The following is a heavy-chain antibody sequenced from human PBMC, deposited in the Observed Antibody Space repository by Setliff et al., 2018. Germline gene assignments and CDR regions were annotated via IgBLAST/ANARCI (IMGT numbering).Heavy chain of an antibody. CDR1: GYTFTSYG. CDR3: ARYITGTTPADY. CDR2: ISAYNGNT. D-gene: IGHD1-7*01. J-gene: IGHJ4*02. V-gene: IGHV1-18*01. Sequence: ASVKVSCKASGYTFTSYGISWVRQAPGQGLEWMGWISAYNGNTNYVQKLQGRVTMTTDTSTSTAYMELRSLRSDDTAVYYCARYITGTTPADYWGQGTLVTVSS.